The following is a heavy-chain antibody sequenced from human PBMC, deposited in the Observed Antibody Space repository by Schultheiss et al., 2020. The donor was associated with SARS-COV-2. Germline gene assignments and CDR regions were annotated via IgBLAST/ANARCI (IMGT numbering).Heavy chain of an antibody. Sequence: SETLSLTCTVSGGSISSSSYYWGWIRQPPGKGLEWIGSIYYSGSTYYNPSLKSRVTISVDTSKNQFSLNLSSVTSADTAVYFCGRVTTVRGWFDPWGQGTLVTVSS. CDR1: GGSISSSSYY. CDR2: IYYSGST. J-gene: IGHJ5*02. CDR3: GRVTTVRGWFDP. V-gene: IGHV4-39*01. D-gene: IGHD4-11*01.